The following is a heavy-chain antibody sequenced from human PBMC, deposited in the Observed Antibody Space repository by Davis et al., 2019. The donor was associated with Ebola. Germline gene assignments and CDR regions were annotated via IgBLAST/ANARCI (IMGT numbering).Heavy chain of an antibody. D-gene: IGHD6-13*01. CDR3: ARGAAAGTGYYFDY. CDR1: GGSISSYY. V-gene: IGHV4-59*01. CDR2: IHYSGST. J-gene: IGHJ4*02. Sequence: PSETLSLTCTVSGGSISSYYWSWIRQPPGKGLEWIGYIHYSGSTNYNPSLKSRVTISEDTSENQFSLKLSSVTAADTAVYYCARGAAAGTGYYFDYWGQGTLVTVSS.